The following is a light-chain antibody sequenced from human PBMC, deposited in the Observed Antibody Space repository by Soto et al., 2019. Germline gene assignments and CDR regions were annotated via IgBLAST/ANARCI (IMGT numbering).Light chain of an antibody. CDR3: QQYGSSPWT. Sequence: EIVMTQSPATLSVSPGESSTLSCRATQRVSSNLAWYQQKPGQAPRLLIYGASTRATGIPARFSGSGSGTEFTLTISRLEPEDFAVYYCQQYGSSPWTFGQGTKVDI. CDR2: GAS. V-gene: IGKV3-15*01. CDR1: QRVSSN. J-gene: IGKJ1*01.